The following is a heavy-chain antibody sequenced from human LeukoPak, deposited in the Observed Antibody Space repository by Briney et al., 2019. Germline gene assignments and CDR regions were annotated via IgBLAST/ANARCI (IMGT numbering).Heavy chain of an antibody. D-gene: IGHD6-13*01. V-gene: IGHV3-30*04. CDR3: ARDKQRLVSYCYYYMDV. J-gene: IGHJ6*03. CDR2: ISYDGSNK. Sequence: GRSLRLSCAASGFTFSSYALHWVRQAPGKGLEWVAVISYDGSNKHYADSVKGRFTISRDNSKNTLYLQMNSLRAEDTAVYYCARDKQRLVSYCYYYMDVWGKGTTVTVSS. CDR1: GFTFSSYA.